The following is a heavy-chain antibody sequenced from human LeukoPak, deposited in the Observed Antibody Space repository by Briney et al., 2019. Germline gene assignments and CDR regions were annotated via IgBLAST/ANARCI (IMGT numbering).Heavy chain of an antibody. Sequence: PSETLSLTCAVYGGSFSGYYWSWIRQPPGKGLEWIGEIYHSGSTNYNPSLKSRVTISVDKSKNQFSLKLSSVTAADTAVYYCARDGAGYTSGWDYWGQGTLVTVSS. CDR2: IYHSGST. J-gene: IGHJ4*02. V-gene: IGHV4-34*01. CDR3: ARDGAGYTSGWDY. CDR1: GGSFSGYY. D-gene: IGHD6-19*01.